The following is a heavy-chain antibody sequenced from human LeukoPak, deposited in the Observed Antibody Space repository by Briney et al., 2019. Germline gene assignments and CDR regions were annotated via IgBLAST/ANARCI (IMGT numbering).Heavy chain of an antibody. CDR3: ARGLQLWSDVFDY. CDR1: GYTFTGYY. Sequence: ASVKVSCKASGYTFTGYYMHWVRQAPGQGLEWMGWINPNSGGTNYAQKFLGRVTMTRDTSISTAYMELSRLRSDDTAVYYCARGLQLWSDVFDYWGQGTLVTVSS. J-gene: IGHJ4*02. D-gene: IGHD5-18*01. CDR2: INPNSGGT. V-gene: IGHV1-2*02.